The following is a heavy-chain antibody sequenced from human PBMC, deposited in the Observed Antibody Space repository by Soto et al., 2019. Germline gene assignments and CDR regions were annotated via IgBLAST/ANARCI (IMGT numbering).Heavy chain of an antibody. Sequence: LSLTCSVSGGTISSYYWSWIRQPPGKGLEWIGYIYSRGTTSYNPSLKSRATILVDTSKNQFSLRLTSVTATDTAVYYCATGRISRGLDVWGQGTTVTVSS. CDR2: IYSRGTT. CDR1: GGTISSYY. V-gene: IGHV4-59*12. CDR3: ATGRISRGLDV. J-gene: IGHJ6*02.